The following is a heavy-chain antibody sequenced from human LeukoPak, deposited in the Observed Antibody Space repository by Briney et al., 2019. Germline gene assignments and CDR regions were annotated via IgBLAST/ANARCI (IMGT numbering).Heavy chain of an antibody. V-gene: IGHV4-39*07. J-gene: IGHJ6*03. CDR2: IYYSGST. Sequence: SETLSLTCTVSVGSISSSSYYWGWIRQPPGKGLEWIGSIYYSGSTYYNPSLKSRVTISIDTSKNQFSLKLSSVTAADTAVYYCARVGEYSSSSGKSPYYYYYYMDVWGKGTTVTVSS. CDR1: VGSISSSSYY. D-gene: IGHD6-6*01. CDR3: ARVGEYSSSSGKSPYYYYYYMDV.